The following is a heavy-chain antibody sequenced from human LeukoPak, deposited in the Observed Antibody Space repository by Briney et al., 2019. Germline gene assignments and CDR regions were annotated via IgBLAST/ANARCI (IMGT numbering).Heavy chain of an antibody. Sequence: PSQTLSLTCTVSGGSISSGSYYWSWIRQPAGKGLEWIGRIYTSGSTNYNPSLKSRVTISVDTSKNQFSLKLSSVTAADTAVYYCARTTYYYDSSGYLGRWSMYYFDCWGQGTLVTVSS. CDR2: IYTSGST. J-gene: IGHJ4*02. CDR3: ARTTYYYDSSGYLGRWSMYYFDC. D-gene: IGHD3-22*01. V-gene: IGHV4-61*02. CDR1: GGSISSGSYY.